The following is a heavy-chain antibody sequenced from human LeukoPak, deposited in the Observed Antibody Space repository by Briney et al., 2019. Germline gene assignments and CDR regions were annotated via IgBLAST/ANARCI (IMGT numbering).Heavy chain of an antibody. J-gene: IGHJ6*02. CDR2: TYYRSKLYY. Sequence: SQTLSLTCAISGDSVSSISVAWNWIRQSPSKGLDCLGKTYYRSKLYYEYAVSVKGRININPDPSKNQFSLQLNSVTPEDTAVYYCALARSEYHYGMDVWGQGTTVTVSS. V-gene: IGHV6-1*01. CDR1: GDSVSSISVA. CDR3: ALARSEYHYGMDV.